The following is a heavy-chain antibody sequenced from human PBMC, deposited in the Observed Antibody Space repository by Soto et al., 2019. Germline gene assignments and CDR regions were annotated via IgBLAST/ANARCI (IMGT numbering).Heavy chain of an antibody. J-gene: IGHJ4*02. CDR2: ISSDGSDK. V-gene: IGHV3-30*18. D-gene: IGHD3-3*01. CDR3: VKGSDVARQELDY. CDR1: GFTFSNFG. Sequence: QVQLVESGGGVVQPGRSLRLSCAASGFTFSNFGMHWGRQAPGKGLEWVAAISSDGSDKYYSDSVKGRFTISRDNSKTTLFLQMSSLRVEDTAVYYCVKGSDVARQELDYWGQGTLVTVSS.